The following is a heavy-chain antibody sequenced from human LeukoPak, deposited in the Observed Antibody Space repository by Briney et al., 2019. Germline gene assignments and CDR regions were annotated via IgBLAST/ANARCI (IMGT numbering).Heavy chain of an antibody. J-gene: IGHJ4*02. CDR3: ARVRYRLAETYIDY. D-gene: IGHD3-16*01. V-gene: IGHV1-2*02. CDR2: INPSTGDT. Sequence: ASVKVSCKASGYTFTDYYMHWVRQAPGQGLEWMGWINPSTGDTNYAQKFPGRVTMTMDTSVSTPYLQLSRLRSEDTAVYYCARVRYRLAETYIDYGGEGTLVTVSS. CDR1: GYTFTDYY.